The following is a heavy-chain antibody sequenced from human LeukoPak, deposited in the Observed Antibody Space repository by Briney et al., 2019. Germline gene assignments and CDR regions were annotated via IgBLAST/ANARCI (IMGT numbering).Heavy chain of an antibody. V-gene: IGHV3-7*01. CDR1: GFTSSNYW. J-gene: IGHJ4*02. CDR3: ARVTWAPFDY. Sequence: GGSLRLSCAASGFTSSNYWMSWVRQAPGKGLEWVAIIKQDGSEKHYVDSVKGRFTISRDNAKNSVYLEMNSLRAEDTAMYYCARVTWAPFDYWGQGTLVTVSS. CDR2: IKQDGSEK. D-gene: IGHD7-27*01.